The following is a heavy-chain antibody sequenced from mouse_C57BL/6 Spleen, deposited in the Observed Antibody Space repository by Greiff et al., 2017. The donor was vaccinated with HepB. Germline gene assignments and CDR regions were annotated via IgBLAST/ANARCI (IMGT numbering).Heavy chain of an antibody. V-gene: IGHV2-2*01. CDR2: IWSGGST. D-gene: IGHD2-5*01. CDR3: ARRGIVTGDYAMDY. J-gene: IGHJ4*01. CDR1: GFSFTSYG. Sequence: VKLQESGPGLVQPSQSLSITCTVSGFSFTSYGVHWVRQSPGKGLEWLGVIWSGGSTDYNAAFISRLSISKDNSKSQVFFKMNSLQADDTAIYYCARRGIVTGDYAMDYWGQGTSVTVSS.